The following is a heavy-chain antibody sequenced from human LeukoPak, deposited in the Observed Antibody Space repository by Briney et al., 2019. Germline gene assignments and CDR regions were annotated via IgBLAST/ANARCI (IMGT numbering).Heavy chain of an antibody. CDR3: ARRRSGSSGPPSDH. D-gene: IGHD6-6*01. CDR2: MNPNSGNT. J-gene: IGHJ4*02. CDR1: GYTFTSYD. V-gene: IGHV1-8*01. Sequence: ASVKVSCKASGYTFTSYDINWVRQATGQGLEWMGWMNPNSGNTGYAQKFQGRVNMTRNTSISTAYMELSSLESEDTAVYYCARRRSGSSGPPSDHWDQGTLVTVSS.